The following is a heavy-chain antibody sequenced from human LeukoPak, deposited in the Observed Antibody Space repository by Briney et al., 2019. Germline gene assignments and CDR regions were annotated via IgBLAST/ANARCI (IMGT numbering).Heavy chain of an antibody. CDR2: INPSGGST. CDR3: ARNPAVRYSSGWYNLLFDN. CDR1: GYTFTNYY. J-gene: IGHJ4*02. V-gene: IGHV1-46*01. D-gene: IGHD6-19*01. Sequence: ASVNVSCKASGYTFTNYYMHWVRQAPGQGLEWMGIINPSGGSTSYAQRFQGRLTMTRDTSTSTVYMKLSSLRSEDTAVYYCARNPAVRYSSGWYNLLFDNWGQGTLVTVSS.